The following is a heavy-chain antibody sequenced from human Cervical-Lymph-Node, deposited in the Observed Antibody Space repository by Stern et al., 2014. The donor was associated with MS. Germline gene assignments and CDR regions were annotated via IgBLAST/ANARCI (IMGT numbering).Heavy chain of an antibody. CDR3: ARSITVTPLEY. CDR1: GYKFTSYY. V-gene: IGHV1-2*06. D-gene: IGHD4-17*01. J-gene: IGHJ4*02. Sequence: VPLVESGAEVKKPGASVKVSCRTSGYKFTSYYIHWVRQAPGKGLVWMGRLNPSSGATDLAQSFQDRVTMTRDTSISTAYMELTRLTSDDTAVYYCARSITVTPLEYWGPGSLVAVSS. CDR2: LNPSSGAT.